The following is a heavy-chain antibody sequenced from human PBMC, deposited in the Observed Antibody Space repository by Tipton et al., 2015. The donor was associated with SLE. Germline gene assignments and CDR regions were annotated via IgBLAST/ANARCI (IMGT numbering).Heavy chain of an antibody. CDR3: AGTPWLVRFEY. V-gene: IGHV4-34*01. D-gene: IGHD6-19*01. CDR2: INHSGST. J-gene: IGHJ4*02. Sequence: TLSLTCAVSGVSFSGYYWSWIRQPPGKGLEWIGEINHSGSTYYNPSLKSRVTISVDTSKNQISLKLRSVTATDTAVYYCAGTPWLVRFEYWGQGTLVSVS. CDR1: GVSFSGYY.